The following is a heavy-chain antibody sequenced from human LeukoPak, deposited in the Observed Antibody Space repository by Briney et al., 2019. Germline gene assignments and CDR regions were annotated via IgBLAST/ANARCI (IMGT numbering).Heavy chain of an antibody. CDR1: GFTFSSYA. V-gene: IGHV3-23*01. Sequence: GGSLRLSCAASGFTFSSYAMNWVRQAPGKGLEWVSGISGSSGGTYYADSVKGRFTISRDNSKNTVYLQMSSLRAEDTAIYYCAKRGLGSCSGSSCLQWVLDYWGQGTLVTVSS. CDR2: ISGSSGGT. CDR3: AKRGLGSCSGSSCLQWVLDY. D-gene: IGHD2-15*01. J-gene: IGHJ4*02.